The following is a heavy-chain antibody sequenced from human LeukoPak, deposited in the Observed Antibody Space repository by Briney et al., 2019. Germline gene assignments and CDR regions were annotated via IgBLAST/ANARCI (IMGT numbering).Heavy chain of an antibody. J-gene: IGHJ4*02. CDR1: DDSISRDF. CDR2: IRYSGGT. Sequence: SETLSLTCTASDDSISRDFWTRIRQPPGKGLEWIGYIRYSGGTEYNPSLKSRVTISIQTSKNQFSLKLTSVTAADTAIYYCARLPDVSGWPFDYWGQGILVTVSS. V-gene: IGHV4-59*01. CDR3: ARLPDVSGWPFDY. D-gene: IGHD6-19*01.